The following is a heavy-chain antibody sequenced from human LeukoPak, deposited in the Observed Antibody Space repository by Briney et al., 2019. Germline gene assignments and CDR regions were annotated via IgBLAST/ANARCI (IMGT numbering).Heavy chain of an antibody. CDR2: INPNSGGI. Sequence: ASVKVSCKASGYTFTGYYMHWVRQAPGQGLEWMGWINPNSGGINYAQKFQGRVTMTRDTSITTAYMELSRLRSDDTAVYYCARDEREYASLAWGQETLVTVSS. CDR1: GYTFTGYY. J-gene: IGHJ5*02. CDR3: ARDEREYASLA. D-gene: IGHD1-1*01. V-gene: IGHV1-2*02.